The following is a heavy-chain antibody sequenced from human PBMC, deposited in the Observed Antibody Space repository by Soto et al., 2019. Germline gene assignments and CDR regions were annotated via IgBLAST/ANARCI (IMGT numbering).Heavy chain of an antibody. CDR1: GFTFSDYY. V-gene: IGHV3-11*01. Sequence: GGSLRLSCAASGFTFSDYYMSWIRQAPGKGLEWVSYISSSGSTIYYADSVKGRFTISRDNAKNSLYLQMNSLRAEDTAVYYCARETRGYDILTGYYNVRAFDIWGPGTLVTVSS. J-gene: IGHJ3*02. D-gene: IGHD3-9*01. CDR2: ISSSGSTI. CDR3: ARETRGYDILTGYYNVRAFDI.